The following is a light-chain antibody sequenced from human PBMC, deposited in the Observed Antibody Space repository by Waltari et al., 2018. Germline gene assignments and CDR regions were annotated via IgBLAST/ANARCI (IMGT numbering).Light chain of an antibody. CDR2: GKN. V-gene: IGLV3-19*01. Sequence: SSELTQDPAVSVALGQPVRITCQGDSLGNSYARWYQQKPGQAPILVIYGKNNRPSGIPDRFSGSSSVNTASLTITGAQAEDEADYYCNSRDSSGNHYVVFGGGTKLTVL. J-gene: IGLJ2*01. CDR3: NSRDSSGNHYVV. CDR1: SLGNSY.